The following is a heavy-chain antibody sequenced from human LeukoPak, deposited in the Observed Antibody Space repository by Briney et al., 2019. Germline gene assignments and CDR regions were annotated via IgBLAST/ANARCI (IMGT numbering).Heavy chain of an antibody. Sequence: PSETLSLTCTVSGGSINRYYWSCLRQPPGKGLEWIAYMYYSGSTNYNPSLKSRVTISVDTSKNQFSLKLSSVTAADTAVYYCARVLGSYYFDYWGQGTLVTVSS. CDR2: MYYSGST. J-gene: IGHJ4*02. V-gene: IGHV4-59*01. CDR3: ARVLGSYYFDY. CDR1: GGSINRYY. D-gene: IGHD3-10*01.